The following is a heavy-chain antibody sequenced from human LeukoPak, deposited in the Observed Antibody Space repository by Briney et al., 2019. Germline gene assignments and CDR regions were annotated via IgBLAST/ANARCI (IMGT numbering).Heavy chain of an antibody. CDR2: IYYSGST. J-gene: IGHJ6*03. Sequence: SETLSLTCTVSGGSISSYYWSWIRQPPGKGLEWIGYIYYSGSTNYNPSLKSRVTISVDTSKNQFSLKLSSVTAADTAVYYCARDSSGEYMDVWGKGTTVTVSS. D-gene: IGHD3-10*01. CDR1: GGSISSYY. V-gene: IGHV4-59*12. CDR3: ARDSSGEYMDV.